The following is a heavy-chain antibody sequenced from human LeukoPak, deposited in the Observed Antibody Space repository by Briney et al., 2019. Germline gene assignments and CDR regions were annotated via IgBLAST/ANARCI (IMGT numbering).Heavy chain of an antibody. Sequence: SETLSLTCTVSGGSISSYYWSWIRQPPGKGLEWIGYIYYSGSTNYNPSLKSRVTISVDTSKNQFSLKLSSVTAADTAVYYCARHGGGYCTNGVCYTIHWFDPWGQGTLVTVSS. CDR3: ARHGGGYCTNGVCYTIHWFDP. CDR2: IYYSGST. J-gene: IGHJ5*02. CDR1: GGSISSYY. D-gene: IGHD2-8*01. V-gene: IGHV4-59*08.